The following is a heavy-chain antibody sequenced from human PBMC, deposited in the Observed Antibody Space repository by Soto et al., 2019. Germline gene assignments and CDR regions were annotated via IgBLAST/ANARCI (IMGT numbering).Heavy chain of an antibody. CDR3: ARDSAVGYYYGSGSYYN. CDR1: GGSISSSNW. J-gene: IGHJ4*02. Sequence: QVQLQESGPGLVKPSGTLSLTCAVSGGSISSSNWWSWVRQPPGKGLEWIGEIYHSGSTNYNPSLKRRVTISVDKSKNQFSLKLSSVTAADTAVYYCARDSAVGYYYGSGSYYNWGQGTLVTVSS. V-gene: IGHV4-4*02. CDR2: IYHSGST. D-gene: IGHD3-10*01.